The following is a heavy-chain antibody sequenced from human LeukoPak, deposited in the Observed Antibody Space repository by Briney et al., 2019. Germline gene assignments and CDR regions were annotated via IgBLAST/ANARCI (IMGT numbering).Heavy chain of an antibody. D-gene: IGHD6-19*01. J-gene: IGHJ4*02. V-gene: IGHV3-30-3*01. CDR3: ARGFNSGWYTPLYY. CDR2: ISYDGSNK. Sequence: PGRSLRLSCAASGFTFSSYAMHWVRQAPGKGLEWVAVISYDGSNKYYADSVKGRFTISRDNSKNTLYLQMNSLRAEDTAVYYCARGFNSGWYTPLYYWGQGTLATVSS. CDR1: GFTFSSYA.